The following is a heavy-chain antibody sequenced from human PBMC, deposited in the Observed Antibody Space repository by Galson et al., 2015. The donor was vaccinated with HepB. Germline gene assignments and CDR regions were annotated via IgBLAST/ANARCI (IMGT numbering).Heavy chain of an antibody. CDR1: GFIFSIYA. J-gene: IGHJ4*02. CDR3: AKDRWFSGDSSSGLDS. D-gene: IGHD6-6*01. V-gene: IGHV3-23*01. Sequence: SLRLSCAASGFIFSIYAMSWVRQAPGKGLAWVSSVGGGFGTTYYADSVKGRFTISRDISKNTLYLQMNSLRTEDTAVCYCAKDRWFSGDSSSGLDSWGQGTLVTVSS. CDR2: VGGGFGTT.